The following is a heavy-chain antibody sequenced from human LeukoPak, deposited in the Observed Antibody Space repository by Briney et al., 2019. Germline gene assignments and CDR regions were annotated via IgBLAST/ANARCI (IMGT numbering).Heavy chain of an antibody. CDR1: GYTFTGYY. D-gene: IGHD6-19*01. CDR3: AREYSSGIPEY. V-gene: IGHV1-2*06. CDR2: INPNSGGT. J-gene: IGHJ4*02. Sequence: ASVKVSCKASGYTFTGYYMHWVRQAPGQGIEWMGRINPNSGGTNYAQKFQGRVTMTRDTSISTAYMELSRLRSDDTAVYYCAREYSSGIPEYWGQGTLVTVSS.